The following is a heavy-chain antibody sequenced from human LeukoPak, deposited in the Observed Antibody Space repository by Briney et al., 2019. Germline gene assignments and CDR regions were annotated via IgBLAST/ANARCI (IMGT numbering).Heavy chain of an antibody. J-gene: IGHJ6*02. CDR3: ARAGGSYDYYYGMDV. Sequence: GSSVKVSCKASGGTFSSYAISWVRQAPGQGLEWVGRIIPIFCIANYAQKFQGRVTITADKSTSTAYMELSSLRSEDTAVYYCARAGGSYDYYYGMDVWGQGTTVTVSS. V-gene: IGHV1-69*04. CDR2: IIPIFCIA. CDR1: GGTFSSYA. D-gene: IGHD1-26*01.